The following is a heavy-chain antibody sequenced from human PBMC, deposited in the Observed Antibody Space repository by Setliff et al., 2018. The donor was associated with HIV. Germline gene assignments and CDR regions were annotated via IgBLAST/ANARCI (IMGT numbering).Heavy chain of an antibody. D-gene: IGHD6-6*01. CDR3: ARGNVAARPGWFDL. CDR1: GGSISSGGYY. Sequence: ASETLSLTCNVSGGSISSGGYYWSWIRQHPGRGLEWIGYIYYSGSTYYNPSLKSRVIISGVTSQNQFSLDLNSVTAADTAVYYCARGNVAARPGWFDLWGQGTLVTVSS. V-gene: IGHV4-31*03. CDR2: IYYSGST. J-gene: IGHJ5*02.